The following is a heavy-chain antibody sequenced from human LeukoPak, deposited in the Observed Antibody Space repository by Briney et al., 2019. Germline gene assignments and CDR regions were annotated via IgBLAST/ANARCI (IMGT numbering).Heavy chain of an antibody. CDR2: IWYDGSNK. Sequence: GGSLRLSCAASGFTFSSYGMHWVRQAPGKGLEWVAVIWYDGSNKYYADSVKGRFTISRDNSKNTLYLQMSSLRAEDTAVYYCARDASSSWYASYYYYYGMDVWGQGTTVTVSS. CDR3: ARDASSSWYASYYYYYGMDV. V-gene: IGHV3-33*01. CDR1: GFTFSSYG. D-gene: IGHD6-13*01. J-gene: IGHJ6*02.